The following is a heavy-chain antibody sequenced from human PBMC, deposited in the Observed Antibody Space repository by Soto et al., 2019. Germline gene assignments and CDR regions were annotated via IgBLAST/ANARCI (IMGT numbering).Heavy chain of an antibody. Sequence: ASVKVSCKASGYTFTSYDINWVRQATGQGLEWMGWMNPNSGNTGYAQKFQGRVTMTRNTSISTAYMELSSLRSEDTAVYYCARSLISWRGRDFWSGYYPAYYYYGMDVWGQGTTVTVSS. J-gene: IGHJ6*02. V-gene: IGHV1-8*01. CDR2: MNPNSGNT. D-gene: IGHD3-3*01. CDR3: ARSLISWRGRDFWSGYYPAYYYYGMDV. CDR1: GYTFTSYD.